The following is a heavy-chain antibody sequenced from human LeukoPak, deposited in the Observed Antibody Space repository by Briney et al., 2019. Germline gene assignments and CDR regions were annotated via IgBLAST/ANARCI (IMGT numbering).Heavy chain of an antibody. V-gene: IGHV4-34*01. J-gene: IGHJ4*02. CDR3: ARGGGQWLRSYYFDY. D-gene: IGHD5-12*01. CDR1: GGSFSGYY. Sequence: SETLSLTCAVYGGSFSGYYWTWIRQSQGRGLEWIGEINHSGNTNYNPSLKSRVTISVDTSKKQFSLKVRSVTAADTAVYYCARGGGQWLRSYYFDYWGQGALVTVPS. CDR2: INHSGNT.